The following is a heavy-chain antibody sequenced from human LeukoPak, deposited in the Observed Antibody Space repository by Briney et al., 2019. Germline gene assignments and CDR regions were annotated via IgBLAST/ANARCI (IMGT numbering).Heavy chain of an antibody. CDR1: GFTFGSFW. Sequence: GGSLRLSCAASGFTFGSFWMTWVRQAPGKGLEWVANINQDGSEKYYVDSVKGRFTISRDNAKNSLYLQMNSLRAEDTAVYYCARGLSGYASSLGYWGQGTLVTVSS. V-gene: IGHV3-7*01. CDR3: ARGLSGYASSLGY. CDR2: INQDGSEK. J-gene: IGHJ4*02. D-gene: IGHD6-6*01.